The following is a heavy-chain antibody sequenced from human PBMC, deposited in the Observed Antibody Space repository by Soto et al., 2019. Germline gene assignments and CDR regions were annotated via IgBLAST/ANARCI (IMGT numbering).Heavy chain of an antibody. CDR2: IYYSGST. Sequence: SETLSLTCTVSGGSISSGGYYWSWIRQHPGKGLEWIGYIYYSGSTYYNPSLKSRVTMSVDTSKNQFSLKLSSVTAADTAVYYCARGGAVRGVIMGTFGYWGQGTLVTVYS. V-gene: IGHV4-31*03. J-gene: IGHJ4*02. CDR1: GGSISSGGYY. CDR3: ARGGAVRGVIMGTFGY. D-gene: IGHD3-10*01.